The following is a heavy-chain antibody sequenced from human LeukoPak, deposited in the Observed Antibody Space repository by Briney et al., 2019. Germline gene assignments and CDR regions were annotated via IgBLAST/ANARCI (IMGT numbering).Heavy chain of an antibody. J-gene: IGHJ4*02. CDR3: ARDPGYDSSGYYSDFDY. D-gene: IGHD3-22*01. V-gene: IGHV1-18*01. CDR2: ISAYNGNT. Sequence: ASVKVSCKAPGYTFTSYGISWVRQAPGQGLEWMGWISAYNGNTNYAQKLQGRVTMTTDTSTSTAYMELRSLRSDDTAVYYCARDPGYDSSGYYSDFDYWGQGTLVTVSS. CDR1: GYTFTSYG.